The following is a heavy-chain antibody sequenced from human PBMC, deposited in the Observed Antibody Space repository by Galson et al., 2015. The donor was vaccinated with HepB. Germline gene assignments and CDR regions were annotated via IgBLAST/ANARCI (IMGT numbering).Heavy chain of an antibody. CDR1: GYTFTGYY. Sequence: SVKVSCKASGYTFTGYYMYWVRQAPGQGFEWVGRINPNSGGANYAQKFQGRVTMTRDTSISTAYMELRRLRSDDTAVYYCARVGVADAIFFRAMDVWGQGTTVTVSS. CDR2: INPNSGGA. CDR3: ARVGVADAIFFRAMDV. D-gene: IGHD2-2*02. J-gene: IGHJ6*02. V-gene: IGHV1-2*06.